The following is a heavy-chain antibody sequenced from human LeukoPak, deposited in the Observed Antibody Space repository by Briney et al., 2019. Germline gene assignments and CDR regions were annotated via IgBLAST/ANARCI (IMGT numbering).Heavy chain of an antibody. Sequence: GGSLRLSCAASGFPFSSYGMHWVRQAPGKGLEWVAVISYDGSNKYYADSVKGRFTISRDNSKNTLYLQMNSLRAEDTAVYYCARLNYGGYYWGQGTLVTVSS. CDR3: ARLNYGGYY. V-gene: IGHV3-30*03. J-gene: IGHJ4*02. D-gene: IGHD4-23*01. CDR2: ISYDGSNK. CDR1: GFPFSSYG.